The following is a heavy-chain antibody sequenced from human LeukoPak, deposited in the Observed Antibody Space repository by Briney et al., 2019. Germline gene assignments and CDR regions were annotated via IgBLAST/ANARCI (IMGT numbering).Heavy chain of an antibody. D-gene: IGHD6-13*01. CDR2: MNPNSGNT. V-gene: IGHV1-8*01. CDR3: ARGGVAAAGKYYFDY. Sequence: ASVKVSCKASGYAFTTYDINWVRQATGQGLEWMGWMNPNSGNTGCAQKFQGRVTMTRNTSISTAYMELSSLRSEDTAVYYCARGGVAAAGKYYFDYWGQGTLVTVSS. CDR1: GYAFTTYD. J-gene: IGHJ4*02.